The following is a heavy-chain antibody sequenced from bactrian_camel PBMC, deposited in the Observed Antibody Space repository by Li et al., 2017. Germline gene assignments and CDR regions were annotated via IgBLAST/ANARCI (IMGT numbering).Heavy chain of an antibody. CDR3: AYDPFWCLNLEE. V-gene: IGHV3S31*01. J-gene: IGHJ3*01. D-gene: IGHD8*01. CDR1: GYTYSRYC. CDR2: ISSGGGVT. Sequence: VESGGGSVQAGGSLRLSCAASGYTYSRYCMGWFRQAPGKEREGVAAISSGGGVTYYAGSVKGRFTISQDKAKNILNLQMINLKPEDAGVYYCAYDPFWCLNLEEDGARGPW.